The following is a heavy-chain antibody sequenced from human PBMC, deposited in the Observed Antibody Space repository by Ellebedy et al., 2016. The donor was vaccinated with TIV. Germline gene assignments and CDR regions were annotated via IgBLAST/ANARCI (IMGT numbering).Heavy chain of an antibody. D-gene: IGHD1-7*01. J-gene: IGHJ5*02. Sequence: ASVKVSCXASGYSFSSHGITWVRQASGQGLEWMGWISAYNGHPNYAQKLQGRVTMTTDTSTSTAYMELRSLRSDDTAVYYCAVELWPSTPWFDPWGQGTLVTVSS. V-gene: IGHV1-18*01. CDR3: AVELWPSTPWFDP. CDR2: ISAYNGHP. CDR1: GYSFSSHG.